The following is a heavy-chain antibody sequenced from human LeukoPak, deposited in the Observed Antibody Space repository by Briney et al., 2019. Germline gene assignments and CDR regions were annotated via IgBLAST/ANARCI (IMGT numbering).Heavy chain of an antibody. CDR1: GGSISSSSYY. Sequence: PSETLSLTCTVSGGSISSSSYYWGWIRQPPGKGLEWIGSIYYSGSTYYNPSLKSRVTISVDTSKNQFSLKLSSVTAADTAVYYCARHEEEMATYNWFDPRGQGTLVTVSS. V-gene: IGHV4-39*01. CDR3: ARHEEEMATYNWFDP. CDR2: IYYSGST. J-gene: IGHJ5*02. D-gene: IGHD5-24*01.